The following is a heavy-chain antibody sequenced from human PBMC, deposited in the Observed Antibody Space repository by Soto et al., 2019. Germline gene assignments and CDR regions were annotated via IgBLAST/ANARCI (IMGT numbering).Heavy chain of an antibody. V-gene: IGHV3-33*01. CDR1: EFTFSNYG. D-gene: IGHD3-10*01. Sequence: QVQLVESGGGVVQPGRSLRLSCAASEFTFSNYGMHWVRQAPGKGLEWVAVILNDGSNRYHADSVKDRFTISRDNLKNTLYLDMNSLRAEDTAVYYCARGAEYSGNGMGVCGQGTTVTVS. CDR2: ILNDGSNR. J-gene: IGHJ6*02. CDR3: ARGAEYSGNGMGV.